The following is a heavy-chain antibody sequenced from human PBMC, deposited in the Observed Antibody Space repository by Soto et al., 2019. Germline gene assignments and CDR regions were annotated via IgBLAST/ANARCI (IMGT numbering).Heavy chain of an antibody. CDR3: ARTNDIVVVPALNWFDP. CDR1: GYTFTSYD. Sequence: ASVKVSCKASGYTFTSYDINWARQATGQGLEWMGWMNPNSGNTGYAQKFQGRVTMTRNTSISTAYMELSSLRSEDTAVYYCARTNDIVVVPALNWFDPWGQGTLVTVSS. V-gene: IGHV1-8*01. CDR2: MNPNSGNT. D-gene: IGHD2-2*01. J-gene: IGHJ5*02.